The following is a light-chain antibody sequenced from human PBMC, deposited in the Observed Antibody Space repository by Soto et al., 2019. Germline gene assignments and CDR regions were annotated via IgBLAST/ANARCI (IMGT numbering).Light chain of an antibody. CDR3: QQYGSSPIT. J-gene: IGKJ5*01. Sequence: IVLTQSPGTLSLSPGERATLSCRASQSINNIYFAWYQQKPGQAPRLLIYGASSRATGIPDRFSGSGSGTDFTLTISRLEPEDFAVYYCQQYGSSPITFGQGTRLEIK. V-gene: IGKV3-20*01. CDR1: QSINNIY. CDR2: GAS.